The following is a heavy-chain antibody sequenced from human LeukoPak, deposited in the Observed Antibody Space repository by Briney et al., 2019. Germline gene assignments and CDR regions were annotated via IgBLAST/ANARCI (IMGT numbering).Heavy chain of an antibody. D-gene: IGHD3-16*02. CDR3: ARVRVPYDYVWGSYRYRSSVPYGMDV. Sequence: ASVKVSCKASGYTFTSYDINWVRQATGQGLEWMGWMNPNSGNTGYAQKFQGRVTMTRNTSISTAYMELSSLRSEDAAVYYCARVRVPYDYVWGSYRYRSSVPYGMDVWGQGTTVTVSS. V-gene: IGHV1-8*01. J-gene: IGHJ6*02. CDR1: GYTFTSYD. CDR2: MNPNSGNT.